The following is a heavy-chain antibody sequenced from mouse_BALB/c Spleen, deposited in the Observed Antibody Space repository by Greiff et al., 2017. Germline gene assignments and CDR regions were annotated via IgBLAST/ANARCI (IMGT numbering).Heavy chain of an antibody. D-gene: IGHD2-1*01. Sequence: VQLQQPGAELVRPGASVKLSCKASGYTFTSYWINWVKQRPGQGLEWIGNIYPSDSYTNYNQKFKDKATLTVDKSSSTAYMQLSSPTSEDSAVYYCTRGRGYYGNSFAYWGQGTLVTVSA. CDR2: IYPSDSYT. V-gene: IGHV1-69*02. CDR3: TRGRGYYGNSFAY. J-gene: IGHJ3*01. CDR1: GYTFTSYW.